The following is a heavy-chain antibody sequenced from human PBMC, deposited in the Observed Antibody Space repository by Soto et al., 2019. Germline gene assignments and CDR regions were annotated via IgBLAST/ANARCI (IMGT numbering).Heavy chain of an antibody. CDR1: GGSFSGYY. CDR2: INHSGST. V-gene: IGHV4-34*01. J-gene: IGHJ1*01. CDR3: ARGLSHPPSSPRYCSSTGCYRYFQH. Sequence: SETLSLTCAVYGGSFSGYYWSWIRQPPGKGLEWIGEINHSGSTNYNPSLKSRVTISVDTSKNQFSLKLSSVTAADTAVYYCARGLSHPPSSPRYCSSTGCYRYFQHWRHGTLVT. D-gene: IGHD2-2*01.